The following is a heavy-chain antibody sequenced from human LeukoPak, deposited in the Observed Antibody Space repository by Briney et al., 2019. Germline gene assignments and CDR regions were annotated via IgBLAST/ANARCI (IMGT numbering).Heavy chain of an antibody. V-gene: IGHV3-30*02. D-gene: IGHD1-26*01. CDR1: GFTFSSYG. J-gene: IGHJ3*02. Sequence: GGSLRLSCAASGFTFSSYGMHWARQAPGKGLEWVAFIRYDGSNKYYADSVKGRFTISRDNSKNTLYLQMNSLRAEDTAVYYCAKEGAAPFDIWGQGTMVTVSS. CDR3: AKEGAAPFDI. CDR2: IRYDGSNK.